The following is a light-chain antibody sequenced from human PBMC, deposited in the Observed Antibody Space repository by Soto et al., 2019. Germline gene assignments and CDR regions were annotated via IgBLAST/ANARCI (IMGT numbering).Light chain of an antibody. CDR3: QQYGSSPPWT. Sequence: IVLTQSPGTLSFSPGEGATLSCRSSQTVGKNYLAWYQQKPGQPPRLLIFGASTRATGIPARFSGSGSGTDFTLTISRLEPEDFAVYYCQQYGSSPPWTCGQGTKVDIK. J-gene: IGKJ1*01. V-gene: IGKV3-20*01. CDR1: QTVGKNY. CDR2: GAS.